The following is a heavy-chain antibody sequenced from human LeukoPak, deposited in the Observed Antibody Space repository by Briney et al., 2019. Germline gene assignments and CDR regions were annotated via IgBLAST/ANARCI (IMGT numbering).Heavy chain of an antibody. CDR1: GGTFSSYA. D-gene: IGHD2-2*01. V-gene: IGHV1-69*04. J-gene: IGHJ6*02. CDR2: IIPILGIA. CDR3: AKDCSSTSCYADYYHYGMDV. Sequence: ASVKVSCKASGGTFSSYAISWVRQAPGQGLEWMGRIIPILGIANYAQKFQGRVTITADKSTSTAYMELSSLRSEDTAVYYCAKDCSSTSCYADYYHYGMDVWGQGTTVTVSS.